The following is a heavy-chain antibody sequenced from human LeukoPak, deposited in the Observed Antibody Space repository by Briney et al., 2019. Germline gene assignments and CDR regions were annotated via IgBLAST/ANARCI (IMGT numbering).Heavy chain of an antibody. J-gene: IGHJ5*02. V-gene: IGHV3-23*01. D-gene: IGHD2-2*01. CDR1: GFTFSSYA. Sequence: PGGSLRLSCAASGFTFSSYAMSWVRQAPGKGLEWVSAISGSGGSTYYADSGKGRFTISRDNSKNTLYLQMNSLRAEDTAVYYCAKQGEYCSSTSCYYRTPELTPWGQGTLVTVSS. CDR2: ISGSGGST. CDR3: AKQGEYCSSTSCYYRTPELTP.